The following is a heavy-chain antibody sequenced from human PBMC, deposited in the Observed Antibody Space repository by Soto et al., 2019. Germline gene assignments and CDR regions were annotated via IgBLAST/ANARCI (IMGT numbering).Heavy chain of an antibody. Sequence: QVQLQESGPGLVKPSQTLSLTCTVSGGSISSGDYYWSWIRQPPGKGLEWIGYIYYSGSTYYNPSLKRRVTIPLDTYKNEFSLKLSSVTAADTAVYYCARARGARYFDYWGQGTLVTVSS. V-gene: IGHV4-30-4*01. CDR3: ARARGARYFDY. CDR1: GGSISSGDYY. J-gene: IGHJ4*02. D-gene: IGHD2-15*01. CDR2: IYYSGST.